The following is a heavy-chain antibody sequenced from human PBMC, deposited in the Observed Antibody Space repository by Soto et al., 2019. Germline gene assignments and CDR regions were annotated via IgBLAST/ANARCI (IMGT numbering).Heavy chain of an antibody. CDR1: GFTFSSYA. D-gene: IGHD3-3*01. CDR2: ISGSGGST. CDR3: RKDRSGALNVLRAVNRIFGVVIEPHGPGGAMDV. V-gene: IGHV3-23*01. Sequence: EVQLLESGGGLVQPGGSLRLSCAASGFTFSSYAMSWVRQAPGKGLEWVSAISGSGGSTYYADSVKGRFTISRDNSKNTLYLQITRLKAEDTAVYYCRKDRSGALNVLRAVNRIFGVVIEPHGPGGAMDVWGQGTTVTVSS. J-gene: IGHJ6*02.